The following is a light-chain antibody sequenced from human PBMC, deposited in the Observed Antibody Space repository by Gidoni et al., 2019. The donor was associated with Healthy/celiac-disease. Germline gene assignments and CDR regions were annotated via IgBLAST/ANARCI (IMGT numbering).Light chain of an antibody. J-gene: IGKJ4*01. Sequence: IQMTQSPSSLSASVGDRVPITCRASQSISSYLNWYQQKPGKAPELLIYAASSLQSGVPSSFRSSVSGTDFTLTISSLQPQHFPTDYCQQSYSTPRTFGGGTKVEIK. CDR2: AAS. V-gene: IGKV1-39*01. CDR3: QQSYSTPRT. CDR1: QSISSY.